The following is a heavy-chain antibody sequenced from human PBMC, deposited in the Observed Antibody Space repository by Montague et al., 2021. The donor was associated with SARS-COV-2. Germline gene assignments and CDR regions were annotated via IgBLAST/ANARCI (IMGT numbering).Heavy chain of an antibody. J-gene: IGHJ1*01. Sequence: SLRLSCAASGFTFSSYEMNWVRQAPGKGLEWVSYISSSGSRIYYADSVKGRFTISRDNAKNSLYLQMNSLRAEDTAVYYCAGDRPLDSYDPNFQYWGQGTLVTVSS. CDR1: GFTFSSYE. D-gene: IGHD2-21*01. CDR3: AGDRPLDSYDPNFQY. V-gene: IGHV3-48*03. CDR2: ISSSGSRI.